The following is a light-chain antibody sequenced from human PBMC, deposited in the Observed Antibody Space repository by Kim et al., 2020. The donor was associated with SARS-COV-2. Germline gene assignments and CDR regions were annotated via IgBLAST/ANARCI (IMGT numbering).Light chain of an antibody. CDR2: AAS. V-gene: IGKV1-16*01. Sequence: SASVGDRVTITCRASHAISDQLAWFQQKPGNAPKSLIYAASRLQSGVPSRFSGSGSGTDFTLTINSLQPEDFGTYYCQQYNSYPYTFGQGTKLEI. CDR1: HAISDQ. J-gene: IGKJ2*01. CDR3: QQYNSYPYT.